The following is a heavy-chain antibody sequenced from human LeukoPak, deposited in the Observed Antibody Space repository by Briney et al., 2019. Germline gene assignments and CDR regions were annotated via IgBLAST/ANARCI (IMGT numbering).Heavy chain of an antibody. CDR2: IRSKPYGGTT. CDR3: TRDYEWSRY. CDR1: GFTFGDYA. J-gene: IGHJ4*02. V-gene: IGHV3-49*04. D-gene: IGHD3-16*01. Sequence: GALRLSCPASGFTFGDYAMSWVRQAPGKGLEWVGFIRSKPYGGTTEYAASVKGRFTISRDDSESIAYLQINTLKTEDTAVYYCTRDYEWSRYWGQGTLVTVSS.